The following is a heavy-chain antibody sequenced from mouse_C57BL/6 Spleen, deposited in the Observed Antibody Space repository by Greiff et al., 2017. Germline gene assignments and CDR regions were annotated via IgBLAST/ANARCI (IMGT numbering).Heavy chain of an antibody. CDR3: TQRCGSNYQAWFAY. CDR1: GFNIKDDY. V-gene: IGHV14-4*01. Sequence: EVQLQQSGAELVRPGASVKLSCTASGFNIKDDYMHWVKQRPEPGLEWIGWIDPENGGTKYASKFTGKATMTADTASNTAYLQLSSLTSEDTAVYYCTQRCGSNYQAWFAYWGQGTLVTVSA. CDR2: IDPENGGT. D-gene: IGHD1-1*01. J-gene: IGHJ3*01.